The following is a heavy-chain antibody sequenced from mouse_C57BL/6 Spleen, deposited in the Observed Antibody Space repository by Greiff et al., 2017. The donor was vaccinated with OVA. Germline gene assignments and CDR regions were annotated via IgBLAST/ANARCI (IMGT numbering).Heavy chain of an antibody. CDR1: GYTFTDYY. CDR3: ARGAIYDGYPLDY. D-gene: IGHD2-3*01. CDR2: INPYNGGT. J-gene: IGHJ2*01. V-gene: IGHV1-19*01. Sequence: EVQLQQSGPVLVKPGASVKMSCKASGYTFTDYYMNWVKQSHGKSLEWIGVINPYNGGTSYNQKFKGKATLTVDKSSSTAYMELNSLTSEDSAVYYCARGAIYDGYPLDYWGQGTTRTVSS.